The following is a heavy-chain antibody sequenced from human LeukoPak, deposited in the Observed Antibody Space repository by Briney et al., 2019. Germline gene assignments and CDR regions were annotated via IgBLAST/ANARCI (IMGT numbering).Heavy chain of an antibody. V-gene: IGHV3-7*01. CDR1: GFSFSRYW. D-gene: IGHD2-8*01. CDR2: INQDVSRI. Sequence: SGGSLRLSCAGSGFSFSRYWMVGVREAPGKGLEWVASINQDVSRIHYVDSVKGRFTISRDNAKSSLFLQMTSLRVEDTAVYYCARLKDDVTKFDYWGQGTLVTVSS. CDR3: ARLKDDVTKFDY. J-gene: IGHJ4*02.